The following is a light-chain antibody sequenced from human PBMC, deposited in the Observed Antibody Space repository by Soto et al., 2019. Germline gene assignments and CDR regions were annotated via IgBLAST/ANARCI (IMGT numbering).Light chain of an antibody. CDR2: DAS. V-gene: IGKV3-11*01. J-gene: IGKJ3*01. CDR1: QSVSSY. CDR3: QQRAKWLT. Sequence: EIVLAQSPATLSLSPGERATLSCRASQSVSSYLAWYQQKPGQAPRLLIYDASNRATGVPARFSGSGSGTDFPLTISSLEPEDFAVYYCQQRAKWLTFGPGTKVDIK.